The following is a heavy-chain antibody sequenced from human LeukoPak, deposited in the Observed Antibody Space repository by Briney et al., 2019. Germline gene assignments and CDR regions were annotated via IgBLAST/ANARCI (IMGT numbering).Heavy chain of an antibody. Sequence: AGGSLRLSCAASGFTLSIYAMHWVRQAPGKGLEWGAVIMFDGANKYYADSVKGRFTTSRDTSKNTLYLQMNSLRAEDTAAYYCAKESSGTLFWFDPWGQGTLVTVSS. CDR2: IMFDGANK. J-gene: IGHJ5*02. CDR1: GFTLSIYA. CDR3: AKESSGTLFWFDP. V-gene: IGHV3-33*03. D-gene: IGHD6-13*01.